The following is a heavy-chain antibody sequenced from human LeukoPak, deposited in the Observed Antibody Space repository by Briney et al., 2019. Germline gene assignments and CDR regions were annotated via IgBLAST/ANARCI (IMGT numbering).Heavy chain of an antibody. CDR3: ARGGDIVVVPAAIPQYYFDY. Sequence: GGSLRLSCAASGFTFSSYWMSWVRQAPGKGLEWVANIKQDGSEKYYVDSVKGRFTISRDNAKNSLYLQMNSLRAEDTAVYYCARGGDIVVVPAAIPQYYFDYWGQGTLVTVSS. CDR1: GFTFSSYW. V-gene: IGHV3-7*01. J-gene: IGHJ4*02. D-gene: IGHD2-2*02. CDR2: IKQDGSEK.